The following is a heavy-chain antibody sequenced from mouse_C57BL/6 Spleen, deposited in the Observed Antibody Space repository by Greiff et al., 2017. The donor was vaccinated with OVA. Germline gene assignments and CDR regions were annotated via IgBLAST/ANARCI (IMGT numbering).Heavy chain of an antibody. CDR3: ARRQSIPGSSYGYYYAMDY. CDR1: GFTFSDYG. Sequence: EVKLMESGGGLVKPGGSLKLSCAASGFTFSDYGMHWVRQAPEKGLEWVAYISSGSSTIYYADTVKGRFTISRDNAKNTLFLQMTSLRSEDTAMYYCARRQSIPGSSYGYYYAMDYWGQGTSVTVSS. D-gene: IGHD1-1*01. V-gene: IGHV5-17*01. J-gene: IGHJ4*01. CDR2: ISSGSSTI.